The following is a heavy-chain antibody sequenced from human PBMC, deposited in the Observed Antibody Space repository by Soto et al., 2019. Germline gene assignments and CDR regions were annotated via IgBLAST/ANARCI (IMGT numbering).Heavy chain of an antibody. V-gene: IGHV3-53*01. CDR1: GFTVSYNY. CDR2: IYRGGDT. J-gene: IGHJ3*02. D-gene: IGHD3-10*01. Sequence: EVQLVESGGGLIQPGGSLRLSCAVSGFTVSYNYMNWVRQAPGKGLEWVSVIYRGGDTFYADSVKGRFTISRDNSKNTLYLQMNSLRAEGTAVYYCARGMYGSGSYYIGDAIDMWGQGTMVTVSS. CDR3: ARGMYGSGSYYIGDAIDM.